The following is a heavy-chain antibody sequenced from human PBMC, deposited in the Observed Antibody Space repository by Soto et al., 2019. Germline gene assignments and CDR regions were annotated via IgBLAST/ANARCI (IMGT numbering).Heavy chain of an antibody. CDR1: GFTFSSND. CDR2: IYSGGST. J-gene: IGHJ3*01. Sequence: EVQLVESGGGLIQPGGSLRLSCAASGFTFSSNDMNWVRQAPGKGLEWVSLIYSGGSTYYADSVNGRFTISRDNSKNTLYLQMSSLCAEDTAVYYCATRPLLPGAPWGQGTMVTVSS. V-gene: IGHV3-53*01. CDR3: ATRPLLPGAP. D-gene: IGHD3-22*01.